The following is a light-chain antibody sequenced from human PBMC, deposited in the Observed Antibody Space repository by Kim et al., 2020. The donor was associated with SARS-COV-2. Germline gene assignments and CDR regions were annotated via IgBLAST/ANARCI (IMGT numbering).Light chain of an antibody. CDR3: QSFDGSNRGV. CDR1: SGSIANNF. V-gene: IGLV6-57*01. Sequence: TITISCSRSSGSIANNFVQWYQQRPGSTPITMIFENSQRPSGVPDRFSASIDSSSNSASLTISGLKTEDEADYYCQSFDGSNRGVFGTGTRVTVL. CDR2: ENS. J-gene: IGLJ1*01.